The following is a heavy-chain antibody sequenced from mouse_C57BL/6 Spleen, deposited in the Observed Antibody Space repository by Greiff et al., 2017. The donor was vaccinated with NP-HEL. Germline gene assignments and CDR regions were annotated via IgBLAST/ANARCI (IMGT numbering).Heavy chain of an antibody. Sequence: VQLKQPGAELVKPGASVKVSCKASGYTFTSYWMHWVKQRPGQGLEWIGRIHPSDSDTNYNQKFKGKATLTVDKSSSTAYMQLSSLTSEDSAVYYCAVYYDYDGEGYYAMDYWGQGTSVTVSS. D-gene: IGHD2-4*01. J-gene: IGHJ4*01. CDR1: GYTFTSYW. CDR2: IHPSDSDT. V-gene: IGHV1-74*01. CDR3: AVYYDYDGEGYYAMDY.